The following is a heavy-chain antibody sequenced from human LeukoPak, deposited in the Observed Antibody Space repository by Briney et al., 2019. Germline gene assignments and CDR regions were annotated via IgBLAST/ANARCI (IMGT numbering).Heavy chain of an antibody. J-gene: IGHJ4*02. Sequence: SVKVSCKASGGTFSRNAVSWVRQAPGQGLEWMGGIIPVFGTANYAQKFQGRVTITADESTSTAYMEMSSLRSEDTAVYYCARDYVDDIPMIKDYWGQGTLVTVSS. CDR3: ARDYVDDIPMIKDY. CDR2: IIPVFGTA. D-gene: IGHD2-8*01. V-gene: IGHV1-69*01. CDR1: GGTFSRNA.